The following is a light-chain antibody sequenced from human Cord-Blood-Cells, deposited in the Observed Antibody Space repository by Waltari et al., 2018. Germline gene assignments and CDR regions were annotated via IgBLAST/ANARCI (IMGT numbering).Light chain of an antibody. V-gene: IGKV3-11*01. CDR3: QQRSNWPGT. J-gene: IGKJ1*01. CDR2: DAS. Sequence: EIVLTQSPATLSFSPGERATLSCRASQSVSSYLAWYQQKPGQAPRLLIYDASNRATGIPARFSGSGSGTDFTLTISSLEPEDFAVYYCQQRSNWPGTFGQGTKVEIE. CDR1: QSVSSY.